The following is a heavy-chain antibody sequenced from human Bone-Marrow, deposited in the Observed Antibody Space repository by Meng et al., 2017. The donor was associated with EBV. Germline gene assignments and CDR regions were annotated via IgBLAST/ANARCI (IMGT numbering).Heavy chain of an antibody. J-gene: IGHJ4*02. Sequence: GPCGGEVRKPGASVKVSCKASGYTFTSYDINWVRQATGQGLEWMGWMNPNSGNTGYAQKFQGRVTMTRNTSISTAYMELSSLRSEDTAVYYCARDRWELQKAFEYWGQGTLVTVSS. CDR2: MNPNSGNT. D-gene: IGHD1-26*01. CDR3: ARDRWELQKAFEY. V-gene: IGHV1-8*01. CDR1: GYTFTSYD.